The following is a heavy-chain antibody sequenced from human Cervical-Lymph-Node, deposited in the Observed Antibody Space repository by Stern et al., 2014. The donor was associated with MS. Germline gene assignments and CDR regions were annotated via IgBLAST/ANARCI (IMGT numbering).Heavy chain of an antibody. CDR1: GFTFSGYY. V-gene: IGHV3-11*06. D-gene: IGHD3-16*02. J-gene: IGHJ2*01. CDR3: ARVGYDYIWGSHRLGWYFDL. Sequence: QVQLVQSGGGLVKPGGSVRLSCAASGFTFSGYYMSWIRPAPGKGLQWVSYISSRSTYTNYADSVKGRFTISRDNAKNSLNLQMNSLRAEDTAVYYCARVGYDYIWGSHRLGWYFDLWGRGTLVTVFS. CDR2: ISSRSTYT.